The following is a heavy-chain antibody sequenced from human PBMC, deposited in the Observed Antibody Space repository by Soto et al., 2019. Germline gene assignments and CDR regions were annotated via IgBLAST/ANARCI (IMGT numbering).Heavy chain of an antibody. Sequence: SVKVSCKASGGTFSSYTISWVRQAPGQGLEWMGRIIPILGIANYAQKFQGRVTITADKSTSTAYMELSSLRSEDTAVYYCARDGRIAAAGNLDYWGQGTLVTVSS. V-gene: IGHV1-69*04. CDR2: IIPILGIA. CDR3: ARDGRIAAAGNLDY. J-gene: IGHJ4*02. CDR1: GGTFSSYT. D-gene: IGHD6-13*01.